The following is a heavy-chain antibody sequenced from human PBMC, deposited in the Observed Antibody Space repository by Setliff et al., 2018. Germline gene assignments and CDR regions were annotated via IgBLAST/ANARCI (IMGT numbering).Heavy chain of an antibody. J-gene: IGHJ4*02. D-gene: IGHD3-22*01. CDR2: LYYSGDT. V-gene: IGHV4-39*01. CDR1: GGPLRNNF. CDR3: ARGSYYDSSGYSPDFFDY. Sequence: PSETLSLTCTVSGGPLRNNFWGWIRQSPGKGLEWIGSLYYSGDTYYNPSLKSRVTMSVDMSKNQFSLKLSSVTAADTAVYYCARGSYYDSSGYSPDFFDYWGQGTLVTVSS.